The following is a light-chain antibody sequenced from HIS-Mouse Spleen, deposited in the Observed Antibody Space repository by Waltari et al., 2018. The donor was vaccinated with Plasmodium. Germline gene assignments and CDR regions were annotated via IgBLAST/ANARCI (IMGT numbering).Light chain of an antibody. V-gene: IGLV3-27*01. CDR3: YSAADNNLV. CDR2: KDS. Sequence: SYELTQPSSVSVSPGQTARITCSGDVLAKKYARWFQQQPGQAPVLVIYKDSGRPSGIPELVSGSSSGTTVTLTISGAQVEDEADYYCYSAADNNLVFGGGTKLTVL. J-gene: IGLJ3*02. CDR1: VLAKKY.